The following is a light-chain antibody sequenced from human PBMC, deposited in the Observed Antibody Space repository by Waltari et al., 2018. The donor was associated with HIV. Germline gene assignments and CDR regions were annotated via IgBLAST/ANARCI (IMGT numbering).Light chain of an antibody. CDR3: QQSYSSPLT. J-gene: IGKJ3*01. Sequence: DIQLTQSPSSLSASVGDVVTITCRSSQTISTSLNWYQQKPGKAPKILISSASSLQSGVPSRFSASGSGTDFTLTISNLQPDDYATYYCQQSYSSPLTFGHGTEVDVK. CDR2: SAS. CDR1: QTISTS. V-gene: IGKV1-39*01.